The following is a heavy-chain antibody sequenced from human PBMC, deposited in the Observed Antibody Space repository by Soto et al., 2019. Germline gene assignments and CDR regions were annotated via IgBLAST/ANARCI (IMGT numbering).Heavy chain of an antibody. CDR3: ARVLVGATDYFDY. CDR2: ISSSSSYT. V-gene: IGHV3-11*06. J-gene: IGHJ4*02. Sequence: LRLSCAASGFTFSDYYMSWIRQAPGKGLEWVSYISSSSSYTNYADSVKGRFTISRDNAKNSLYLQMNSLRAEDTAVYYCARVLVGATDYFDYWGQGTLVTVSS. CDR1: GFTFSDYY. D-gene: IGHD1-26*01.